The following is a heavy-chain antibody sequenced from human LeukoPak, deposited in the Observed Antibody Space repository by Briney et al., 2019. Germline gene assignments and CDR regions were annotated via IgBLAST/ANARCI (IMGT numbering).Heavy chain of an antibody. J-gene: IGHJ4*02. Sequence: PGGSLRLSCAASGFTFSTYAMSWVRQAPGKGLEWVSAISASGYSTYYADSVKGRFTISRDNSKNTLYLQMNSLRAEDTAVYYCAKASGWSNINPFDYWGQGTLVTVSS. V-gene: IGHV3-23*01. CDR1: GFTFSTYA. CDR2: ISASGYST. D-gene: IGHD6-19*01. CDR3: AKASGWSNINPFDY.